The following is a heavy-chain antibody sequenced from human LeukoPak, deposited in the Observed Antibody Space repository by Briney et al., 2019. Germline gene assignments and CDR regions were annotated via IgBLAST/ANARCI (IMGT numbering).Heavy chain of an antibody. CDR2: IKQDGSEK. J-gene: IGHJ2*01. Sequence: GGSLRLSCAASGFTFSNYWMSWVRQPPGKGLEWVANIKQDGSEKYYVDSVKGRFTIARDNAKNSLYLQMNSLRAEDTAVYYCARRYFDLWGRGTLVTVSS. V-gene: IGHV3-7*05. CDR1: GFTFSNYW. CDR3: ARRYFDL.